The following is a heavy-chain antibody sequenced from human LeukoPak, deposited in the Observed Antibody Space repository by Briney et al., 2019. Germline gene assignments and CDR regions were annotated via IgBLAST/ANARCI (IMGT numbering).Heavy chain of an antibody. CDR2: INHSGST. CDR3: ARGGSSGSLDY. CDR1: GGSFTGYY. J-gene: IGHJ4*02. V-gene: IGHV4-34*01. D-gene: IGHD6-19*01. Sequence: SETLSLTCAVYGGSFTGYYWSWIRQPPGKGLEWIGEINHSGSTNYNPSLKSRVTISVDTSKNQFSLKLSSVTAADTAVYNCARGGSSGSLDYWGQRTLVTVSS.